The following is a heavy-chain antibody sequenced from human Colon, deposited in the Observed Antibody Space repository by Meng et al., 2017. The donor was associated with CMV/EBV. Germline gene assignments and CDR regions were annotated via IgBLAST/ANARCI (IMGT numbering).Heavy chain of an antibody. CDR1: GYTFSSNF. V-gene: IGHV1-18*01. Sequence: SCKASGYTFSSNFIIWGRQAPGEGLEWMGYISGSSGSPNYAQKFQDRISMTTDTSTSTAYMELRSLRSDDTAVYYCARGGGPNWFDPWGQGTLVTVSS. CDR3: ARGGGPNWFDP. D-gene: IGHD3-16*01. CDR2: ISGSSGSP. J-gene: IGHJ5*02.